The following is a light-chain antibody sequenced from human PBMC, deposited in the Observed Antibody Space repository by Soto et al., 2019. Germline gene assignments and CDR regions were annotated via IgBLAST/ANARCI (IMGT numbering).Light chain of an antibody. CDR2: WAS. CDR1: QSVLYSSNNKNY. J-gene: IGKJ2*01. CDR3: QQYYSTLYT. Sequence: DIVMTQSPDSLAVSLGERATINCKSSQSVLYSSNNKNYLAWYQQKPRQPPKLLIYWASTRESGVPDRFSGSGSGTDFTLTISSLQAADVAVYYCQQYYSTLYTFGQGTKLEIK. V-gene: IGKV4-1*01.